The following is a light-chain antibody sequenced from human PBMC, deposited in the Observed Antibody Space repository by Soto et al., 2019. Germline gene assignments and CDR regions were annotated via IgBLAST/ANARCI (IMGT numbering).Light chain of an antibody. CDR3: QQRSYWPPYT. J-gene: IGKJ2*01. CDR2: DAS. Sequence: EIVLTQSPATLSLSPGERATLSCRASQSVSRYLAWYQQKPGQDPTLLIYDASNRSTGIPARFSGSGSWTDFTLTISSPETEDVSVYYCQQRSYWPPYTFGQGTKLEIK. V-gene: IGKV3-11*01. CDR1: QSVSRY.